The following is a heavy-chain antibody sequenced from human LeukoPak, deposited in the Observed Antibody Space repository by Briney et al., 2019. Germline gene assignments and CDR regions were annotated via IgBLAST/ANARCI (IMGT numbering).Heavy chain of an antibody. J-gene: IGHJ3*01. CDR1: AFTFNTYW. V-gene: IGHV3-74*01. CDR2: TNKEGTGT. Sequence: GGSLRLSCAASAFTFNTYWMHWVRQAPGKGLMWVSRTNKEGTGTTYADSVRGRFTISRDNAKNTLLLQVNSLRAEDTGVYYCAREMGSSSYVLDVWGQGTMVTVSS. D-gene: IGHD2-2*01. CDR3: AREMGSSSYVLDV.